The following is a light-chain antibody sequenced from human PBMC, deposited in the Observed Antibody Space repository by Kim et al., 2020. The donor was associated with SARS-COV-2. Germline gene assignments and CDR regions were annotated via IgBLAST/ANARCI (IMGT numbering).Light chain of an antibody. CDR1: SSDVGSYDY. CDR2: DVR. CDR3: CSYAGSPHVI. Sequence: GQSVTISCTGTSSDVGSYDYVSWYQHHPGKAPKVMIYDVRHRPTGVPDHFSGSKSGNTASLTISGLQAEDEADYYCCSYAGSPHVIFGGGTQLTVL. J-gene: IGLJ2*01. V-gene: IGLV2-11*01.